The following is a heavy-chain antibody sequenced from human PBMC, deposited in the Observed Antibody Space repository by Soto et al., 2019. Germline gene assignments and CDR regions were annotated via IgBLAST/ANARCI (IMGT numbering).Heavy chain of an antibody. Sequence: TSETLSLTCTVSGGSISSGDYYWSWIRQPPGKGLEWIGYIYYSGSTYYNPSLKSRVTISVDTSKNQFSLKLSSVTAADTAVYYCARVGSDDDSSGYYSNWFDPWGQGTLVTVSS. CDR2: IYYSGST. J-gene: IGHJ5*02. V-gene: IGHV4-30-4*01. CDR3: ARVGSDDDSSGYYSNWFDP. CDR1: GGSISSGDYY. D-gene: IGHD3-22*01.